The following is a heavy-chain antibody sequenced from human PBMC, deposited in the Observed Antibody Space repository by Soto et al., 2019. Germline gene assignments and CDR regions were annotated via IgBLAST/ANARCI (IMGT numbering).Heavy chain of an antibody. CDR1: GYTFTNYW. D-gene: IGHD4-4*01. Sequence: PGESLKISCKGSGYTFTNYWIGWVRQMPGKGLEWMGIIYPGDSDTKYSPYFQGQVTISADKSISTAYLQWSSLKASDTAMYYCARHPPYYSTYEKGWFDPWGQGTLVTSPQ. V-gene: IGHV5-51*01. CDR2: IYPGDSDT. CDR3: ARHPPYYSTYEKGWFDP. J-gene: IGHJ5*02.